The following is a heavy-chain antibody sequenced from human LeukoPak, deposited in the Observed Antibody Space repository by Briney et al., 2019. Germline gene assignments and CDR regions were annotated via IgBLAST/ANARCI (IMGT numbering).Heavy chain of an antibody. V-gene: IGHV1-8*01. CDR3: ARRLGYCSGGSCYYDAFDI. Sequence: ASVKVSCKASVYTFTSYDINWVRQATGQGLEWMGWMNPNSGNTGYAQKFQGRVTMSRNTSISTAYMELSSLRSEDTAVYYCARRLGYCSGGSCYYDAFDIWGQGTMVTVFS. CDR1: VYTFTSYD. D-gene: IGHD2-15*01. J-gene: IGHJ3*02. CDR2: MNPNSGNT.